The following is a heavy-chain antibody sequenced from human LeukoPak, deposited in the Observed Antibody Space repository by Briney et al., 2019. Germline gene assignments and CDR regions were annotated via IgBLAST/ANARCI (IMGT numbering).Heavy chain of an antibody. J-gene: IGHJ5*02. CDR1: GYTFTGYY. CDR2: IIPIFGTA. V-gene: IGHV1-69*13. D-gene: IGHD4-23*01. CDR3: ARDVEVGDYYGGNSGRWFDP. Sequence: ASVKVSCKASGYTFTGYYMHWVRQAPGQGLEWMGGIIPIFGTANYAQKFQGRVTITADESTSTAYMELSSLRSEDTAVYYCARDVEVGDYYGGNSGRWFDPWGQGTLVTVSS.